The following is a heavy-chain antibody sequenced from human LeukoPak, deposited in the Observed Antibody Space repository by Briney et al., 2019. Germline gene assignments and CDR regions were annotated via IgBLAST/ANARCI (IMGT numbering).Heavy chain of an antibody. J-gene: IGHJ5*02. D-gene: IGHD3-3*01. CDR2: IIPIFGTA. Sequence: ASVKVSCKASGGTFSSYAISWVRQAPGQGLEWMGGIIPIFGTANYAQKFQGRVTITADESTSTAYMELSSLRSEDTAVHYCASFSGAYYDFWSGYQQDNWFDPWGQGTLVTVSS. V-gene: IGHV1-69*13. CDR3: ASFSGAYYDFWSGYQQDNWFDP. CDR1: GGTFSSYA.